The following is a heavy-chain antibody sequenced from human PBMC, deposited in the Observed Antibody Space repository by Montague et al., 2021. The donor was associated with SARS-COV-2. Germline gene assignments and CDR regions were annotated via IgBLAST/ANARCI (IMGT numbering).Heavy chain of an antibody. CDR1: GGSFSSGDSY. J-gene: IGHJ4*02. CDR2: LHYAGSA. D-gene: IGHD6-6*01. Sequence: SETLSLTCSVSGGSFSSGDSYWGWLRQAPGKGLEWIGDLHYAGSAYYNSSLRSRVTISADTSKNQFSLKLNSVTAAVTAVYYCARSRANVPSRPGFDYWGQGALVTVSS. V-gene: IGHV4-39*07. CDR3: ARSRANVPSRPGFDY.